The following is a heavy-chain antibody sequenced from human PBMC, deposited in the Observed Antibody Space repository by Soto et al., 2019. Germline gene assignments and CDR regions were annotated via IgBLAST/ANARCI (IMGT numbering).Heavy chain of an antibody. CDR2: ISYSGST. J-gene: IGHJ4*02. CDR3: ARDDSTGGFDF. Sequence: QVQLQESGPGLVKPSETLSLTCTVSGDSISRFYWSWIRRPPGKGLEWLGYISYSGSTNYSPALRSRVTISADTSKNQFSLKLNAVTAADTAVYYCARDDSTGGFDFWGQGALVTVSS. D-gene: IGHD6-19*01. CDR1: GDSISRFY. V-gene: IGHV4-59*01.